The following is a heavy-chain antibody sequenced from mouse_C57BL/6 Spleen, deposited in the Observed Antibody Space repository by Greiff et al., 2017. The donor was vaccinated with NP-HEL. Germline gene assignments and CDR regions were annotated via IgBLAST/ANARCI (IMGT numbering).Heavy chain of an antibody. CDR2: ISYDGSN. Sequence: EVKVEESGPGLVKPSQSLSLTCSVTGYSITSGYYWNWIRQFPGNKLEWMGYISYDGSNNYNPSLKNRISITRDTSKNQFFLKLNSVTTEDTATYYCARGLYGRGSWFAYWGQGTLVTVSA. D-gene: IGHD2-12*01. CDR3: ARGLYGRGSWFAY. J-gene: IGHJ3*01. V-gene: IGHV3-6*01. CDR1: GYSITSGYY.